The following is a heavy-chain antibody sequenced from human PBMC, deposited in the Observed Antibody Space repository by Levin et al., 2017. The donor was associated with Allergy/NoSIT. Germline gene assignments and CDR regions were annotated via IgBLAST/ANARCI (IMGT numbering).Heavy chain of an antibody. J-gene: IGHJ5*02. Sequence: SCAASGFTFSSYAMSWVRQAPGKGLEWVSAISGSGGSTYYADSVKGRFTISRDNSKNTLYLQMNSLRAEDTAVYYCAKDRVLVTNAWFDPWGQGTLVTVSS. CDR1: GFTFSSYA. CDR3: AKDRVLVTNAWFDP. CDR2: ISGSGGST. V-gene: IGHV3-23*01. D-gene: IGHD2-21*02.